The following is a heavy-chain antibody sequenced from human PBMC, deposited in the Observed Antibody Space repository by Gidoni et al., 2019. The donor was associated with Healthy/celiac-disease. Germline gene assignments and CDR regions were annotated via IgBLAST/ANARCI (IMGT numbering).Heavy chain of an antibody. V-gene: IGHV3-21*01. J-gene: IGHJ4*02. CDR2: ISSSSSYI. Sequence: EVQLVESGGGLVKPGGSLRLSCAASGFTLSSDSMTSVRQAPGKGLEWVSSISSSSSYIYYADSVKGRFTISRDNAKNSLYLQMNSLRAEDTAVYYWARGTCSGGSCYRFDYWGQGTLVTVSS. CDR1: GFTLSSDS. CDR3: ARGTCSGGSCYRFDY. D-gene: IGHD2-15*01.